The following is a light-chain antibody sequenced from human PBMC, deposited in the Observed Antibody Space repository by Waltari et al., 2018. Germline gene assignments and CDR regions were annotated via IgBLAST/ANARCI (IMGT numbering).Light chain of an antibody. CDR1: SGHSSNI. Sequence: QLVLTQSPSASASLGASVKLTCTLSSGHSSNIIAWLQQQPEKGPRYLMKVNSDGSYSKGDEIPARFSGSSSGAERYLTISRVQSEDEADYYCQTGGHGTWVFGGGTKLTVL. CDR3: QTGGHGTWV. J-gene: IGLJ3*02. V-gene: IGLV4-69*01. CDR2: VNSDGSY.